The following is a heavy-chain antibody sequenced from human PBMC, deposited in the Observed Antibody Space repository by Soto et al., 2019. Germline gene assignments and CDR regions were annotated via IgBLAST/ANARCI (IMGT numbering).Heavy chain of an antibody. D-gene: IGHD5-18*01. Sequence: PGGSLRLCCAASGFTFRTYWLSWVRQVPGKGLEWVANINLDGSEKNYVDSVKGRFTISRDNARNSLYLQMSSLRAEDTALYYCARDGSTSWYSYDYHGMDVWGQGTTVTVSS. CDR2: INLDGSEK. J-gene: IGHJ6*02. V-gene: IGHV3-7*05. CDR3: ARDGSTSWYSYDYHGMDV. CDR1: GFTFRTYW.